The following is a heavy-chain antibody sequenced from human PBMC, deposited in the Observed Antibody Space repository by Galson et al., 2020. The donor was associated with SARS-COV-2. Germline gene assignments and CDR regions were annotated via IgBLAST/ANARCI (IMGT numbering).Heavy chain of an antibody. CDR1: GFTFSSYG. J-gene: IGHJ5*02. CDR3: ARDLGFGELLGDWFDP. CDR2: IWYDGSNK. D-gene: IGHD3-10*01. V-gene: IGHV3-33*01. Sequence: GESLKISCAASGFTFSSYGMHWVRQAPGKGLEWVAVIWYDGSNKYYADSVKGRFTISRDNSKNTLYLQMNSLRAEDTAVYYCARDLGFGELLGDWFDPWGQGTLVTVSS.